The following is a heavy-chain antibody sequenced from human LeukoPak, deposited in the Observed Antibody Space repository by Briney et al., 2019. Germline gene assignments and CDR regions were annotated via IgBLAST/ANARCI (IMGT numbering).Heavy chain of an antibody. D-gene: IGHD1-26*01. J-gene: IGHJ5*01. CDR1: GFTFSRYW. CDR2: IKQDGGEI. Sequence: GSLRLSCAASGFTFSRYWMSWVRQAPGKGLEWVASIKQDGGEIYYVDSVKGRFTISRDNAKNSVYLHMNSLRAEDTAVYYCARDKVVGPTKFDSWGQGTLVTVSS. CDR3: ARDKVVGPTKFDS. V-gene: IGHV3-7*01.